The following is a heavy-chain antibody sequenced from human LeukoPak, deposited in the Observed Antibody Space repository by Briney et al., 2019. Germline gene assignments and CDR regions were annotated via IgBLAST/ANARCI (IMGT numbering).Heavy chain of an antibody. CDR1: GFPFSSFA. Sequence: PGRSLRLSRAASGFPFSSFAMHWVRQAPGKGLEWVALISYDGSNEYYSDSVKGRFTISRDNSKNTLDLQMNSLRAEDTAVYYCARDGNSGYNSDYYYGMDVWGKGTTVTVSS. J-gene: IGHJ6*04. CDR2: ISYDGSNE. D-gene: IGHD5-12*01. CDR3: ARDGNSGYNSDYYYGMDV. V-gene: IGHV3-30*04.